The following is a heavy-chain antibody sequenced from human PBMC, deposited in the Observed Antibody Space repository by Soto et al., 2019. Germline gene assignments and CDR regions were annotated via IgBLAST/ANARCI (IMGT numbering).Heavy chain of an antibody. CDR3: ATEAVAGPRSYYYYDGMDV. D-gene: IGHD6-19*01. CDR2: IYYSGST. J-gene: IGHJ6*02. Sequence: QVQLQESGPGLVKPSQTLSLTCTVSGGSISSGGYYWSWIRQHPGKGLEWIGYIYYSGSTYYNPSIKSRVTISVDTSKNQFSLKLSSVTAADTAVYYCATEAVAGPRSYYYYDGMDVWGQGTTVTVSS. CDR1: GGSISSGGYY. V-gene: IGHV4-31*03.